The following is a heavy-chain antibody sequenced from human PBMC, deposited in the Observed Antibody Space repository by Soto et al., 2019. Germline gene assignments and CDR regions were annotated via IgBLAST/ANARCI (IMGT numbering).Heavy chain of an antibody. CDR3: AQGRGITIFVVVDY. V-gene: IGHV3-30*18. CDR2: ISYDGSNK. D-gene: IGHD3-3*01. Sequence: QVQLVESGGGVVQPGRSLRLSCAASGFTFSSYGMHWVRQAPGKGLEWVAVISYDGSNKYYADSVKGRFTISRDNSKNTLYLQMNSLRAEDTAEYYFAQGRGITIFVVVDYWGQGNLVTVSS. J-gene: IGHJ4*02. CDR1: GFTFSSYG.